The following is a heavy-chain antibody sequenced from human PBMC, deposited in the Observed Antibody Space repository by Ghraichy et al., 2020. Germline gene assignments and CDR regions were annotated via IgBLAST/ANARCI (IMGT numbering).Heavy chain of an antibody. CDR2: ITYDGSYK. J-gene: IGHJ4*02. V-gene: IGHV3-30*04. CDR3: VRPMYPGITDPFED. D-gene: IGHD1-7*01. Sequence: GESLNISCAASGFSFGSNSMHWVRQAPGKGLEWVTAITYDGSYKYYADSVKGRFTIFRDNSKNTLHLQMNSLRVEDTAVYKCVRPMYPGITDPFEDWGQGTLVTVSS. CDR1: GFSFGSNS.